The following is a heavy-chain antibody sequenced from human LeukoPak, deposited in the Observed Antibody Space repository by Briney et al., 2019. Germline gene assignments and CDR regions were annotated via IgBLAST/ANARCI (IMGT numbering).Heavy chain of an antibody. CDR2: FSGSGDTT. CDR1: GFTFSSYA. CDR3: AKSYSSGWFGLYFDS. Sequence: PGGSLRLSCAASGFTFSSYAMNWVRQAPGKGLEWVSTFSGSGDTTYYADSVKGRFAISTDNSKNTLYLQTDSLRAEDTAVYYCAKSYSSGWFGLYFDSWGQGTLVTVSS. D-gene: IGHD6-19*01. J-gene: IGHJ4*02. V-gene: IGHV3-23*01.